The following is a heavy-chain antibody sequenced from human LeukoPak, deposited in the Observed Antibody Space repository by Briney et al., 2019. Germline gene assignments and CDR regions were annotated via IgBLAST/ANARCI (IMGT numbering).Heavy chain of an antibody. CDR1: GYTFTGYY. J-gene: IGHJ4*02. Sequence: ASVKVSCKASGYTFTGYYMHWVRQAPGQGLEWMGCINPNSGGANYAQNFQGRVTMTRDTSISTAYMELSGLRSDDTAIYYCERGKSPYYFDYWGQGTLVTVSS. CDR2: INPNSGGA. V-gene: IGHV1-2*02. CDR3: ERGKSPYYFDY.